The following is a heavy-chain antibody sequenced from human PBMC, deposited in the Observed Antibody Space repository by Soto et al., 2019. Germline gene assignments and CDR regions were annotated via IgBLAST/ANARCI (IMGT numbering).Heavy chain of an antibody. CDR2: ISGSGGST. V-gene: IGHV3-23*01. J-gene: IGHJ4*02. CDR3: NGKQRLKNTFDY. CDR1: GFTFSSYA. Sequence: EVQLLESEGGLVQPGGSLRLSCAASGFTFSSYAMSWVRQAPGKGLEWVSAISGSGGSTYYADSVKGRFTISRDNSKNTLYLQMNSLRAEDTAVYYCNGKQRLKNTFDYWGQGTLVTVSS. D-gene: IGHD6-25*01.